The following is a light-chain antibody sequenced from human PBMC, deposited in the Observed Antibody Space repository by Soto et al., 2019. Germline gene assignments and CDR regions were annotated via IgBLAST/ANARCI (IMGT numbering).Light chain of an antibody. CDR1: QSINSW. CDR2: DGS. J-gene: IGKJ1*01. CDR3: QQYNSHRT. V-gene: IGKV1-5*01. Sequence: DIQMTQSPSTLSASVGDRVTITCRASQSINSWLAWYQQKPGKAPNLLIYDGSTLKSGVPLRFIGSGSGTEFTLTISSLQPDDFATYYCQQYNSHRTFGQGTKVEVK.